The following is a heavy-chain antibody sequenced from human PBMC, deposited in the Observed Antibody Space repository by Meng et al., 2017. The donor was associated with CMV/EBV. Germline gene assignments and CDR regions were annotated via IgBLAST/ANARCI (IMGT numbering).Heavy chain of an antibody. CDR2: INHSGST. J-gene: IGHJ4*02. D-gene: IGHD1-26*01. V-gene: IGHV4-34*01. CDR1: GGSSVGSY. Sequence: QAQLPQVGEGLLNPSETLPLTCAAYGGSSVGSYWSSIRQLPGQWLEWIGEINHSGSTNYHPSLKSRVTISVDTSKNQFSLKLSSVTAADTAVYYCARKGGSYPLDYWGQGTLVTVSS. CDR3: ARKGGSYPLDY.